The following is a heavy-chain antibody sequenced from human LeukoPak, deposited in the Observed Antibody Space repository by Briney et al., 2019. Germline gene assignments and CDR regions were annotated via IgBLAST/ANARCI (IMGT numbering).Heavy chain of an antibody. CDR3: AKDLRSALSGNVWFGEFFDY. D-gene: IGHD3-10*01. J-gene: IGHJ4*02. V-gene: IGHV3-21*04. CDR2: ISSSSSYI. CDR1: GFTFSSYS. Sequence: PGGSLRLSCAASGFTFSSYSLNWVRQAPGKGLEWVSSISSSSSYIYYADSVKGRFTISRDNSKNTLYLQMNSLRTEDTAVYYCAKDLRSALSGNVWFGEFFDYWGQGTLVTVSS.